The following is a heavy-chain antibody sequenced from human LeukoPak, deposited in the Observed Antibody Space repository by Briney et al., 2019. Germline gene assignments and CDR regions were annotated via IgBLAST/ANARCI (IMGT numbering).Heavy chain of an antibody. V-gene: IGHV4-61*02. CDR2: IYTSGST. Sequence: SGTLSLTCTASGGSISSGSYYWSWIRPPAGKGLEGIGRIYTSGSTNYNPSLKSRVTISVDTSKNQFSLKMSSVTAAETAVYYCARTANNDSSGYYFYYYYYMDVWGKGTTVTVSS. J-gene: IGHJ6*03. D-gene: IGHD3-22*01. CDR3: ARTANNDSSGYYFYYYYYMDV. CDR1: GGSISSGSYY.